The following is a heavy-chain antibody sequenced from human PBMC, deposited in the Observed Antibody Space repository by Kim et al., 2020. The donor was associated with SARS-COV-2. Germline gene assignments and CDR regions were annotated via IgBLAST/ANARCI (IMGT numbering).Heavy chain of an antibody. Sequence: GGSLRLSCRTSGFAFSNYAMMWVRQTPEKGLEWVATIDGTTTNTYYPDSVKGRFTISRDNSQNTVYLHMSDLRAEDTAIYFCVTWVQSHFDYWGQGSLGT. CDR2: IDGTTTNT. V-gene: IGHV3-23*01. D-gene: IGHD5-18*01. CDR1: GFAFSNYA. CDR3: VTWVQSHFDY. J-gene: IGHJ4*02.